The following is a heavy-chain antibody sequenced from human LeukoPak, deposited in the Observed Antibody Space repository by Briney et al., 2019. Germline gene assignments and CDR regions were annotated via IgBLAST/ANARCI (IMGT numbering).Heavy chain of an antibody. CDR1: GYTFTGYD. V-gene: IGHV1-8*01. CDR2: MNPNSGNT. Sequence: ASVKVSCKASGYTFTGYDINWVRQATGQGLEWMGWMNPNSGNTGYAQKFQGRVTMTRNTSISTAYMELSSLRSEDTAVYYCASASSGYYYDNWFDPWGQGTLVTVSS. J-gene: IGHJ5*02. CDR3: ASASSGYYYDNWFDP. D-gene: IGHD3-22*01.